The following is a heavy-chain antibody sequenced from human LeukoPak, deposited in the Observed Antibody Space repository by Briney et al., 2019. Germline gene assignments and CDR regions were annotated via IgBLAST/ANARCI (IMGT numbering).Heavy chain of an antibody. CDR3: AKDRLRYSSSWGFDY. Sequence: SETLSLTCTVSGGSISSYYWSWIRQPPGKGLEWIGYIYYSGSTNYNPSLKSRVTISVDTSKNQFSLKLSSVTAADTAVYYCAKDRLRYSSSWGFDYWGQGTLVTVSS. J-gene: IGHJ4*02. D-gene: IGHD6-13*01. V-gene: IGHV4-59*12. CDR2: IYYSGST. CDR1: GGSISSYY.